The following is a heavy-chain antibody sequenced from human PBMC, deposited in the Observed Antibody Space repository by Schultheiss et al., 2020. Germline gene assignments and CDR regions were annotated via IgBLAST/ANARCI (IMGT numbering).Heavy chain of an antibody. CDR2: IGTAGDT. J-gene: IGHJ6*02. Sequence: GGSLRLSCAASGFTFSSYDMHWVRQATGKGLEWVSAIGTAGDTYYPGSVKGRFTISRDNSKNTLYLQMNSLRAEDTAVYYCTTPLATADYYYGMDVWGQGTTVTVSS. D-gene: IGHD1-26*01. V-gene: IGHV3-13*01. CDR1: GFTFSSYD. CDR3: TTPLATADYYYGMDV.